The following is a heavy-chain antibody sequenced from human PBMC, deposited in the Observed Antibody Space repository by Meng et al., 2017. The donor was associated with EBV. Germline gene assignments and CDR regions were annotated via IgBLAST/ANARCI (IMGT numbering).Heavy chain of an antibody. V-gene: IGHV1-69*01. CDR1: GGPFRYYA. J-gene: IGHJ4*02. CDR2: FLPRLGAP. CDR3: ASESGRGYTPDY. D-gene: IGHD3-10*01. Sequence: VGAGAKGKEPWSWVKVSWNTPGGPFRYYAISWVRQAPGQGLGWLGGFLPRLGAPNYVQKFHGRVKITADESTSTHYMDLSSLRSEDTAIYYCASESGRGYTPDYWGQGTLVTVSS.